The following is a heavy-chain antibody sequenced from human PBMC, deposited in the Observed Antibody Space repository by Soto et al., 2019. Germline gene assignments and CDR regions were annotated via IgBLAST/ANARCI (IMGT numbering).Heavy chain of an antibody. J-gene: IGHJ5*02. CDR1: GGSISSGGYS. CDR3: ARGYDSSGYYYDWCDP. V-gene: IGHV4-30-2*01. D-gene: IGHD3-22*01. Sequence: QLQLQESGSGLVKPSQTLSLTCAVSGGSISSGGYSWSWIRQPPGKVLEWFGYIYHSGSTYYNPSLKSRVTISVDRSKTQFSLKVGSVTAVDTAVYYCARGYDSSGYYYDWCDPWGQGTLVTVSS. CDR2: IYHSGST.